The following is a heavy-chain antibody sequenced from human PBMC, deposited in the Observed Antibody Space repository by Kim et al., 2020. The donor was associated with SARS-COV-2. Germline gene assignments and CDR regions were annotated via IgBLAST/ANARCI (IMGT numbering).Heavy chain of an antibody. CDR2: ST. CDR3: ARDLDYYGMDV. J-gene: IGHJ6*02. Sequence: STYYADSVKGIFTISRDNSKNTLYLPMNSLRAEDTAVYYCARDLDYYGMDVWGQGTTVTVSS. V-gene: IGHV3-66*01.